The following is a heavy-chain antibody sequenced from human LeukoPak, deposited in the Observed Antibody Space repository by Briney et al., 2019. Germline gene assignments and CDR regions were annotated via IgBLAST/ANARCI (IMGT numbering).Heavy chain of an antibody. V-gene: IGHV3-30-3*01. CDR2: ISYDGSNK. Sequence: GGSLRLSCAASGFTFSSYAMHWVRQAPGKGLEWVAVISYDGSNKYYADSVKGRFTISRDNSKNTLYLQMNSLRAEDTAVYYCAKPPFGYSYGYVDYWGQGTLVTVSS. J-gene: IGHJ4*02. CDR3: AKPPFGYSYGYVDY. CDR1: GFTFSSYA. D-gene: IGHD5-18*01.